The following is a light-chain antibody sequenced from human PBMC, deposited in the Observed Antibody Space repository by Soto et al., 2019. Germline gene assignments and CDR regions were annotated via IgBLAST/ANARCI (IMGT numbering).Light chain of an antibody. V-gene: IGKV4-1*01. J-gene: IGKJ1*01. CDR3: QQYYSNPPWT. Sequence: DIVMTQSPDSLAVSLGERATINCKSSQTVLYSNNMNYLAWYQHKPGQPPKLLISWASTRESGVPDRFSGSGSGTDFTLTISGLQAEDVAVYYCQQYYSNPPWTFGQGTKVEIK. CDR1: QTVLYSNNMNY. CDR2: WAS.